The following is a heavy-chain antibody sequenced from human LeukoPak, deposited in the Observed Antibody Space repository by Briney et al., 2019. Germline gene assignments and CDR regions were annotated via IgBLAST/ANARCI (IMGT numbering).Heavy chain of an antibody. CDR2: MYYSGNN. D-gene: IGHD3-3*01. J-gene: IGHJ5*02. V-gene: IGHV4-39*07. Sequence: PSETLSLTCTVSGASISSYSSYWGWIRQPPGKGLEWIGNMYYSGNNYSNPSLKSRVTISIDTSKNQFSLKLTSVTAADTAVYYCASISAVFGAVRWFDPWGQGTLVTVSS. CDR1: GASISSYSSY. CDR3: ASISAVFGAVRWFDP.